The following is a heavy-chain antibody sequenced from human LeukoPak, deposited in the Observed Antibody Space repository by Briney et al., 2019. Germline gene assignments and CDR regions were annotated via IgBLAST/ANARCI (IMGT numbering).Heavy chain of an antibody. CDR1: GFTFSSYA. Sequence: PGGSLRLSCAASGFTFSSYAMSWVRQAPGKGLEWVSAISGSGGSTYYADSVKGRFTISRDNSKNTLYLQMNSLRAEDTAVYYCAKDDDYGVPGRSFEYWDQGTLVTVSS. CDR3: AKDDDYGVPGRSFEY. V-gene: IGHV3-23*01. J-gene: IGHJ4*02. CDR2: ISGSGGST. D-gene: IGHD4-17*01.